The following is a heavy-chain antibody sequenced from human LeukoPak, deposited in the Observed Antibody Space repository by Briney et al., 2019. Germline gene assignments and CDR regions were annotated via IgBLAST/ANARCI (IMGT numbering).Heavy chain of an antibody. CDR3: ATYGGTGYYGFAY. J-gene: IGHJ4*02. CDR2: IYYSGST. CDR1: GGSISIYY. D-gene: IGHD3/OR15-3a*01. Sequence: PSETLSLTCTVSGGSISIYYWSWIRQPPGEGLEWIGYIYYSGSTNYNPSLKSRVTISVDTSKNQFSLKLGSVTAADTAVYYCATYGGTGYYGFAYWGQGTLVTVSS. V-gene: IGHV4-59*01.